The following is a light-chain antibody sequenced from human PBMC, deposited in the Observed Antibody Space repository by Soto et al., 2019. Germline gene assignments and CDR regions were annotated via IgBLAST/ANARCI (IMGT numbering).Light chain of an antibody. CDR1: QGITTY. CDR3: LQSYSTPPWT. V-gene: IGKV1-9*01. CDR2: AAS. J-gene: IGKJ1*01. Sequence: IQLTQSPSSLPASVGDRVTITCRASQGITTYLAWYQQKPGKAPKLLIYAASALQSGVPSRFSGSGSGTDFTLTISSLQPEDFATYYCLQSYSTPPWTFGQGTKVEIK.